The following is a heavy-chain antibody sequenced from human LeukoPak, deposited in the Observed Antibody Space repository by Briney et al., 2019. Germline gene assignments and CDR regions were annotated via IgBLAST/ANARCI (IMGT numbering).Heavy chain of an antibody. D-gene: IGHD3-10*01. Sequence: ASVKVSCKVSGYTLTELSMHWVRQAPGKGLEWMGGFDPEDGGTIYAQKFQGRVTMTEDTSTDTAYMELSSLRSEDTAVYYCATGKPSGSYYQTFDYWGQGTLVTVSS. CDR2: FDPEDGGT. J-gene: IGHJ4*02. CDR3: ATGKPSGSYYQTFDY. V-gene: IGHV1-24*01. CDR1: GYTLTELS.